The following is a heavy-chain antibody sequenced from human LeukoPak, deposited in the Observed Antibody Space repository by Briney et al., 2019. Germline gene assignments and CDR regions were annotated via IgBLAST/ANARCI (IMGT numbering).Heavy chain of an antibody. Sequence: GGSLRLSCAASGFSFNKYAMSWVRQAPGKGLEWVSIIIASSGSTFYADSVKGRFTISRDNSKNTLYLQMKSLRVEDTAVYYCVKGGYHFVEVAYFDFWGQGALVTVSS. CDR2: IIASSGST. V-gene: IGHV3-23*01. CDR1: GFSFNKYA. D-gene: IGHD5-12*01. CDR3: VKGGYHFVEVAYFDF. J-gene: IGHJ4*02.